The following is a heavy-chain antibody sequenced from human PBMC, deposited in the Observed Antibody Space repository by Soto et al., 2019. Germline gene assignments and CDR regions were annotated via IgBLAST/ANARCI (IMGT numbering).Heavy chain of an antibody. D-gene: IGHD2-15*01. CDR2: INPGQGNA. CDR1: GYTFTNYA. CDR3: ARVQSGSDWGYYFHH. Sequence: ASVKVSCKASGYTFTNYAVHWVRQAPGQNLEWMGWINPGQGNAKYSQKLQGRVTITRDTSASTVYMDMSSLTSEDTAVYYCARVQSGSDWGYYFHHWGQGTLVTVSS. J-gene: IGHJ4*02. V-gene: IGHV1-3*01.